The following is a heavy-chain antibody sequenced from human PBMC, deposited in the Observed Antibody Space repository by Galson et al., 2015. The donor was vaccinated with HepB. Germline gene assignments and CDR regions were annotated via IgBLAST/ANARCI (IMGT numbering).Heavy chain of an antibody. J-gene: IGHJ4*02. Sequence: SLRLSCAASGFMFKTYGMHWVRQAPGKGLEWVSYITSSSNYRNYADSVKGRFTISRDNAKNSLYLQMNSLRVEDTAVYYCARDAFDSSGYDFDCWGQGTLVTVSS. CDR1: GFMFKTYG. V-gene: IGHV3-21*05. CDR3: ARDAFDSSGYDFDC. CDR2: ITSSSNYR. D-gene: IGHD3-22*01.